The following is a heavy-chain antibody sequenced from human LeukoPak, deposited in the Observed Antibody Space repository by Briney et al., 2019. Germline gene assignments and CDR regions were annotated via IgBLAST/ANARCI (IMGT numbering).Heavy chain of an antibody. Sequence: GGSLRLSCEASGFTFISYGVHWVRQAPGKGREGVSVISYDGGNQKYADSVKGRFTISRDNSKNTVYLQLNSLRAEDTAVYYCAKDRRMMSAYYGMDVWGQGTTVIASS. CDR3: AKDRRMMSAYYGMDV. CDR2: ISYDGGNQ. CDR1: GFTFISYG. D-gene: IGHD3-16*01. V-gene: IGHV3-30*18. J-gene: IGHJ6*02.